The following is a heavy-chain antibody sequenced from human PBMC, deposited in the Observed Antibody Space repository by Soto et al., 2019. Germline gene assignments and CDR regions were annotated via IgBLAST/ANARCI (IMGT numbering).Heavy chain of an antibody. J-gene: IGHJ6*02. V-gene: IGHV1-69*01. CDR2: IIPIFGTA. CDR3: ARDTSLLWFGELTNYYYYGMDV. CDR1: GGTFSSYA. D-gene: IGHD3-10*01. Sequence: VQLVQSGAEVKKPGSSVKVSCKASGGTFSSYAISWVRQAPGQGLEWMGGIIPIFGTANYAQKFQGRVTITADESTSTAYMELSSLRSEDTAVYYCARDTSLLWFGELTNYYYYGMDVWGQGTTVTVSS.